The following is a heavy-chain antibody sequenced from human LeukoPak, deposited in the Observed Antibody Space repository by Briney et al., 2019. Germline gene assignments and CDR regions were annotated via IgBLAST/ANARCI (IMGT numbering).Heavy chain of an antibody. CDR2: IYYSGST. D-gene: IGHD2-8*01. CDR1: GGSISSGGYY. J-gene: IGHJ4*02. CDR3: ATGIVLISRTSPWANDY. V-gene: IGHV4-31*03. Sequence: SETLSLTCTVSGGSISSGGYYWSWIRQHPGKGLEWIGYIYYSGSTYYNPSPKSRVTISVDTSKNQFSLKLSSVTAADTAVYYCATGIVLISRTSPWANDYWGQGTLVTVSS.